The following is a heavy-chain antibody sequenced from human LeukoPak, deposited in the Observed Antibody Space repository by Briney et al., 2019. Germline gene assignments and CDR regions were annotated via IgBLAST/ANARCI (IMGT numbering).Heavy chain of an antibody. CDR1: GFTFSNYD. J-gene: IGHJ4*02. CDR2: ISGST. D-gene: IGHD3-3*01. Sequence: PGGSLRLSCAASGFTFSNYDMSWVRQAPGKGLEWVSAISGSTYDADSVKGRFTISRDNSKNTLYLQMNSLRAEDTAVYYCARVGNYDFWSGYYDYWGQGTLVTVSS. V-gene: IGHV3-23*01. CDR3: ARVGNYDFWSGYYDY.